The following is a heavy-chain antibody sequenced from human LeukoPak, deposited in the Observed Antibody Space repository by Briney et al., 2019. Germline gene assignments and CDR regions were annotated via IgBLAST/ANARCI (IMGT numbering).Heavy chain of an antibody. D-gene: IGHD6-19*01. CDR3: ARHASGWYYFDY. J-gene: IGHJ4*02. Sequence: SETLSLTCTVSGGSISSSSYYWGWIRQPPGKGLEWIGSIYYSGSTYYNPSLKSRVTISVDTSKNQFSLKLSSVTAADTAVYYCARHASGWYYFDYWGQGTLVTVSS. CDR1: GGSISSSSYY. V-gene: IGHV4-39*01. CDR2: IYYSGST.